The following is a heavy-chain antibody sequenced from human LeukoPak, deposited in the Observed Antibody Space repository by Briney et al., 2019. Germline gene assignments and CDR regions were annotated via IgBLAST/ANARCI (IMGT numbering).Heavy chain of an antibody. Sequence: GRSLRLSCAGSGFSFSSYAMRWVRQAPGKGLEWVAVIPNDGRKEYYADSVKGRLTISRDNSKSALYLQMNSLRAEDTAVYYCERDPGGGYYDNSGSYVSSYYFDYWGQGTLVTVSS. CDR3: ERDPGGGYYDNSGSYVSSYYFDY. CDR1: GFSFSSYA. J-gene: IGHJ4*02. D-gene: IGHD3-22*01. CDR2: IPNDGRKE. V-gene: IGHV3-30*04.